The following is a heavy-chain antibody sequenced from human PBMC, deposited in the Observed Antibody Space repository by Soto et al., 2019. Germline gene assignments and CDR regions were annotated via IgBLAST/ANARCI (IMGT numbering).Heavy chain of an antibody. J-gene: IGHJ5*02. V-gene: IGHV1-18*01. CDR1: GYTFTSYG. CDR2: ISAYNGNT. CDR3: AREIAAAGGYNWFDP. D-gene: IGHD6-13*01. Sequence: QVQLVQSGAEVKKPGASVKVYCKASGYTFTSYGISWVRQAPGQGLEWMGWISAYNGNTNYAQKLQGRVTMTTDTATSTAYMELRRLRSDDTAVYYCAREIAAAGGYNWFDPWGKGTLVTVSS.